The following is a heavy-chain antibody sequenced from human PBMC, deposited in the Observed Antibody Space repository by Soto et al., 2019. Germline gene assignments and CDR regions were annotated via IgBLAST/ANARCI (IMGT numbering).Heavy chain of an antibody. CDR1: GFTFSSYS. Sequence: EVQLVESGGGLVQPGGSLRLSCAASGFTFSSYSMNWVRQAPGKGLEWVSYISSRSSTIYHADSLKGRFTISRDNAKNSLYLQMNSLRDEDTAVYYCARKQWLVGGGTYYFDYWGQGTLVTVSS. J-gene: IGHJ4*02. CDR2: ISSRSSTI. D-gene: IGHD6-19*01. CDR3: ARKQWLVGGGTYYFDY. V-gene: IGHV3-48*02.